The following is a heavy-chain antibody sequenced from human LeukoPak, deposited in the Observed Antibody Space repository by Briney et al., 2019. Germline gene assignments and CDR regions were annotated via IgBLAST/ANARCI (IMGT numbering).Heavy chain of an antibody. CDR2: ISAYNGNT. D-gene: IGHD2-21*02. J-gene: IGHJ4*02. CDR1: GYTFTSYG. CDR3: ARDGIVVVTAFPQVFDHTKDY. Sequence: ASVKVSCKASGYTFTSYGISWVRQAPGQGLEWMGWISAYNGNTNYAQKLQGRVTMTTDTSTSTAYMELRSLRSDDTAVYYCARDGIVVVTAFPQVFDHTKDYWGQGTLVTVSS. V-gene: IGHV1-18*01.